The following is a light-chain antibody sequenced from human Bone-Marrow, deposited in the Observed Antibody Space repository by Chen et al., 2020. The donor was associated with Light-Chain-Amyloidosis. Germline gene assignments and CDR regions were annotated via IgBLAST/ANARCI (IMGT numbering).Light chain of an antibody. Sequence: EIVLTQSPGTLSLSPGAGANLSCRASQTISSNYLTWYQHKFGQAPRLLIYGSSSRATGIPDRFTGSGSVTDFPLTINRMEPHDFAMYYCQQYGTSPLTFGVGTKVAI. CDR1: QTISSNY. CDR3: QQYGTSPLT. V-gene: IGKV3-20*01. J-gene: IGKJ4*01. CDR2: GSS.